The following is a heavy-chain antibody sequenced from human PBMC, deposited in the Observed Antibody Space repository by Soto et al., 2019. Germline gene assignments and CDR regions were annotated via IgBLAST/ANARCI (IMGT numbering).Heavy chain of an antibody. CDR2: IIPIFSTP. V-gene: IGHV1-69*12. Sequence: QVQLVQSGAEVKKPGSSVTVSCKASGGTFGNSAISWVRQAPGQGLEWMGGIIPIFSTPDYAQKFQGRVTINADESTTTAHMELTSLKSEDTAVYYCARDKDRQQLGGNYYYGIDVWGQGTTVTVSS. D-gene: IGHD2-15*01. J-gene: IGHJ6*02. CDR1: GGTFGNSA. CDR3: ARDKDRQQLGGNYYYGIDV.